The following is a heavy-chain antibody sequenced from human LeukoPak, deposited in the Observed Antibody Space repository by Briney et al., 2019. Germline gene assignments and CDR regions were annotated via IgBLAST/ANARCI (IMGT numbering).Heavy chain of an antibody. V-gene: IGHV3-30-3*01. D-gene: IGHD3-10*01. Sequence: GGSLRLSGVASGFTFSGYAMHWVRQAPGKGLEWVAVISYDGSNKYYADSVKGRFTISRDNSKNTLYLQMNSLRAEDTAVYYCARTTFPQGGNYYGSGSYDNWFDPWGQGTLVTVSS. CDR2: ISYDGSNK. CDR3: ARTTFPQGGNYYGSGSYDNWFDP. J-gene: IGHJ5*02. CDR1: GFTFSGYA.